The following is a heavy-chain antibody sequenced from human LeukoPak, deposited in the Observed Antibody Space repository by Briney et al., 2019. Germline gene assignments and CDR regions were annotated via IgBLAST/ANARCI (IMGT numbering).Heavy chain of an antibody. D-gene: IGHD2-15*01. V-gene: IGHV3-20*04. CDR2: RNGGST. Sequence: GGSLRLSCAASGFTFSNYVMNWVRQAPGKGLEWVSGRNGGSTGYADSVKGRFTISRDNAKNSLYLQMNSLRAEDTALYYCARGIGRFDYWGQGTLVTVSS. J-gene: IGHJ4*02. CDR3: ARGIGRFDY. CDR1: GFTFSNYV.